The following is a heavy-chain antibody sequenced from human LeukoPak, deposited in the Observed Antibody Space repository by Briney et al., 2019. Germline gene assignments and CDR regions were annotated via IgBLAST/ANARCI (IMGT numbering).Heavy chain of an antibody. V-gene: IGHV1-46*01. CDR3: ARDQEGFDY. CDR2: IYPRDGST. CDR1: GYTLTELS. J-gene: IGHJ4*02. Sequence: ASVKVSCKVSGYTLTELSMHWVRQAPGQGLGWMGMIYPRDGSTSYAQKFQGRVTVTRDTSTSTVHMELSGLRSEDTAVYYCARDQEGFDYWGQGTLVTVSS.